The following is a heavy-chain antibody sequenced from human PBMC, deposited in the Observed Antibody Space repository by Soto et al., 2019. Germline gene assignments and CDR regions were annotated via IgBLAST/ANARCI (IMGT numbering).Heavy chain of an antibody. CDR3: AKDWRYYYDSRGYLHH. Sequence: LRLSCAASGFTFSSYAMSWVRQAPGKGLEWVSGIGGGGARTYYADSVKGRFTISRDNSKNTLYLQMNSLRAEDTAIYYCAKDWRYYYDSRGYLHHWGQGTLVTVSS. CDR2: IGGGGART. J-gene: IGHJ1*01. CDR1: GFTFSSYA. V-gene: IGHV3-23*01. D-gene: IGHD3-22*01.